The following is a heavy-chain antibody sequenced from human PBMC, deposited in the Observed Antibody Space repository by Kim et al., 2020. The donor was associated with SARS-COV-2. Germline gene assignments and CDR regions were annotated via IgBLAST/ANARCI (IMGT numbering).Heavy chain of an antibody. CDR1: GGSISSSSYY. CDR2: IYYSGST. D-gene: IGHD3-22*01. J-gene: IGHJ4*01. V-gene: IGHV4-39*07. Sequence: SETLSLTCTVSGGSISSSSYYWGWIRQPPGKGLEWIGSIYYSGSTYYNPSLKSRVTISVDTSKNQFSLKLSSVTAADTAVYYCAIDSAGSRLWGRIYYDMSPDPLDYWGHGTLVTVSS. CDR3: AIDSAGSRLWGRIYYDMSPDPLDY.